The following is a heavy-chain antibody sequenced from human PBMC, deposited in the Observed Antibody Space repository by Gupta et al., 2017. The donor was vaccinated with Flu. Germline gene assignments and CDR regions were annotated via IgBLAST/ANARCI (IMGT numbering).Heavy chain of an antibody. Sequence: QVQLQQSGPGLVTPSPTLLLTCAISGDSVYSNRATWNCIWQSPSRGLELLGRTYYRSKWYNEYAVSVKSRIIINTDTSKNQFSLQLNSVTPEDTAVDFCARYRPGGPYNWFDSWGQGTLVTVSS. CDR3: ARYRPGGPYNWFDS. CDR2: TYYRSKWYN. CDR1: GDSVYSNRAT. D-gene: IGHD2-2*01. V-gene: IGHV6-1*01. J-gene: IGHJ5*01.